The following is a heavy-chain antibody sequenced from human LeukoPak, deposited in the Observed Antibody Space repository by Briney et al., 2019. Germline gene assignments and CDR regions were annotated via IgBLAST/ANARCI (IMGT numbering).Heavy chain of an antibody. Sequence: GGPLRLSCAASGFTFSNAWMSWVRQAPGKGLEWVSAISGSGGSTYYADSVKGRFTISRDNSKNTLYLQMNSLRAEDTAVYYCAKDRAYCGGDCYPGSDFDYWGQGTLVTVSS. CDR2: ISGSGGST. J-gene: IGHJ4*02. V-gene: IGHV3-23*01. D-gene: IGHD2-21*02. CDR1: GFTFSNAW. CDR3: AKDRAYCGGDCYPGSDFDY.